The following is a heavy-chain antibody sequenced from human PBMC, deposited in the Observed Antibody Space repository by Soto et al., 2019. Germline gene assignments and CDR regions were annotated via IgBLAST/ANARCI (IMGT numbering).Heavy chain of an antibody. CDR3: AKHAQEGCSGGSCYSGDYFDY. CDR2: ISGSGGST. J-gene: IGHJ4*02. CDR1: GFTFSSYA. V-gene: IGHV3-23*01. D-gene: IGHD2-15*01. Sequence: GGSLRLSCAASGFTFSSYAMSWVRQAPGKGLEWVSAISGSGGSTYYADSVKGRFTISRDNSKNTLYLQMNSLRAEDTAVYYCAKHAQEGCSGGSCYSGDYFDYWGQGTLVTVSS.